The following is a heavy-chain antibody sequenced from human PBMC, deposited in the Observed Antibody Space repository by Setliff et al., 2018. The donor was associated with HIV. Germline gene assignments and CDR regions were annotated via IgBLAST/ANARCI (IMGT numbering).Heavy chain of an antibody. V-gene: IGHV1-18*01. CDR1: GYTFTSYG. J-gene: IGHJ6*02. CDR2: ISAYYGDT. CDR3: ARFHSSGWYNGMDV. D-gene: IGHD6-19*01. Sequence: ASVKVSCKASGYTFTSYGISWVRQAPGQGLEWMGWISAYYGDTNYAQKFQGRVTMTRDTSISTAYMELSRLRSEDTAVYYCARFHSSGWYNGMDVWGQGTTVTVSS.